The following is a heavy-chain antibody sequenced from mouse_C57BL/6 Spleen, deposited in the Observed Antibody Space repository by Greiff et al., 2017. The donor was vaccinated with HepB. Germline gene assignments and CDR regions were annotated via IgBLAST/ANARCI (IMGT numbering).Heavy chain of an antibody. V-gene: IGHV1-82*01. Sequence: QVQLQQSGPELVKPGASVKISCKASGYAFSSSWMNWVKQRPGKGLEWIGRIHPGDGDTNYNGKFKGKATLTADKSSSTAYMQLSSLTSEDSAVYFCARWARAEGFAYWGQGTLVTVSA. CDR3: ARWARAEGFAY. J-gene: IGHJ3*01. CDR2: IHPGDGDT. CDR1: GYAFSSSW.